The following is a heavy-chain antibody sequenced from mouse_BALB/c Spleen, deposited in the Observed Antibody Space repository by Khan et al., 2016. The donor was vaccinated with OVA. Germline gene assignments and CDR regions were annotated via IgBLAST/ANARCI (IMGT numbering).Heavy chain of an antibody. V-gene: IGHV1-77*01. J-gene: IGHJ4*01. D-gene: IGHD2-1*01. CDR2: IYPGSGST. CDR3: AKIFYGNSYAMDY. Sequence: QVQLQQSGSELVKPGASVKMSCKASGYTFTDYDIRWVKQRTGQGLEWIGEIYPGSGSTYYNEKFKGKATLTADKSSNTAYMQLSSLTSEDSAVYFCAKIFYGNSYAMDYWGQGTAVTVAS. CDR1: GYTFTDYD.